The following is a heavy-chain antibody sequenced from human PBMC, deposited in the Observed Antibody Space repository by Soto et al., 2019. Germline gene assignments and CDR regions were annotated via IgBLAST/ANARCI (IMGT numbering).Heavy chain of an antibody. D-gene: IGHD6-13*01. V-gene: IGHV5-51*01. J-gene: IGHJ4*02. CDR3: ATRTGYSSSWYVFDY. CDR2: IYPGDSDT. Sequence: GESLKISCKGSGYSFTSYWIGWVRQMPGKGLEWMGIIYPGDSDTRYSPSFQGQVTISADKSISTAYLQWSSLKAADTAMYYCATRTGYSSSWYVFDYWGQGTLVTVSS. CDR1: GYSFTSYW.